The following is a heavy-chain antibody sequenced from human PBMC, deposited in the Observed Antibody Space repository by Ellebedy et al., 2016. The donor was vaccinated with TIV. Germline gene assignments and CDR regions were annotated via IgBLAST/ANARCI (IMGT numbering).Heavy chain of an antibody. J-gene: IGHJ6*02. Sequence: ASVTVSCXASRYTFTSYDINWLRQATGQGLVWMGWMNPNSGNTGYAQKFQGRVTMTRNTSISTAYMELSSLRSEDTAVYYCATDHPAAAGYYYYGMDVWGQGTTVTVSS. V-gene: IGHV1-8*01. CDR2: MNPNSGNT. CDR3: ATDHPAAAGYYYYGMDV. D-gene: IGHD6-13*01. CDR1: RYTFTSYD.